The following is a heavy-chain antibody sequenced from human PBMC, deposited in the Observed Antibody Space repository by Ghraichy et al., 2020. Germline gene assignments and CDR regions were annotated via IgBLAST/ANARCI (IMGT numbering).Heavy chain of an antibody. D-gene: IGHD4-23*01. CDR2: IYDSGTT. J-gene: IGHJ3*01. CDR3: ATLNSAAFEF. CDR1: GVSVSSAPFY. V-gene: IGHV4-61*01. Sequence: SETLSLTCTVSGVSVSSAPFYWSWVRQPPGRGLESLAYIYDSGTTNYSPSLKSRVTISVDTSKNQFSLKLSSVTTSDTAVYYCATLNSAAFEFWGQGTMVTVYS.